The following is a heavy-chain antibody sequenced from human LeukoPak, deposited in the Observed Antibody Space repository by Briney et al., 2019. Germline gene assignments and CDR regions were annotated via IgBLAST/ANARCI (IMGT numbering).Heavy chain of an antibody. CDR1: GFTFSSYA. CDR3: VKEYFGIAFDY. CDR2: ITSSGDST. V-gene: IGHV3-23*01. J-gene: IGHJ4*02. D-gene: IGHD3-9*01. Sequence: GGSLRLSCAAYGFTFSSYAMSWVRQAPGKGLEWVSDITSSGDSTYYADSVKGRFTISRDNPKNTLYLQMNSLRAEDTAIYYCVKEYFGIAFDYTGQGTVVTVSS.